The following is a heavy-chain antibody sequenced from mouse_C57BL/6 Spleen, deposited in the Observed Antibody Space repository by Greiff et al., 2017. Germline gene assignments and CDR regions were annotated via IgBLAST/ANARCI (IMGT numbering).Heavy chain of an antibody. CDR3: ARGTTVVGTGYFDV. CDR2: IYPRSGNT. J-gene: IGHJ1*03. CDR1: GYTFTSYG. V-gene: IGHV1-81*01. D-gene: IGHD1-1*01. Sequence: VKVVESGAELARPGASVKLSCKASGYTFTSYGISWVKQRTGQGLEWIGEIYPRSGNTYYNEKFKGKATLTADKSSSTAYMELRSLTSEDSAVYFCARGTTVVGTGYFDVWGTGTTVTVSS.